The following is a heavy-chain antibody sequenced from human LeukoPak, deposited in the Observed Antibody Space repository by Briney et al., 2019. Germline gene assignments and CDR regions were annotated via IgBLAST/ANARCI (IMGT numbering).Heavy chain of an antibody. V-gene: IGHV3-23*01. CDR2: ISGSGSYT. CDR1: GFTFSTYA. Sequence: GGSLRLSCAASGFTFSTYAMIWVRQAPGKGLEWVSVISGSGSYTYYADSVKGRFTISRDNSKDTLYLQMNSLRAEDTAVYSCARDLLDYWGQGTMVTVSS. J-gene: IGHJ4*02. CDR3: ARDLLDY. D-gene: IGHD3-3*01.